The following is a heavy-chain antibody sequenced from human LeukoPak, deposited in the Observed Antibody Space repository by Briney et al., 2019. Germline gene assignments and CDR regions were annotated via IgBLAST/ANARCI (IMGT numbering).Heavy chain of an antibody. CDR3: ARRVYDSSGSEWGFDY. D-gene: IGHD3-22*01. Sequence: GASPKISCQGFGYSFTSCWISWVRQMPGQGLEWMGSIVPSDSYTKYSPSFQGHITLLVDKSISTAYLQWSSLKASDTAMYYCARRVYDSSGSEWGFDYWGQGTLVTVSS. CDR1: GYSFTSCW. CDR2: IVPSDSYT. J-gene: IGHJ4*02. V-gene: IGHV5-10-1*01.